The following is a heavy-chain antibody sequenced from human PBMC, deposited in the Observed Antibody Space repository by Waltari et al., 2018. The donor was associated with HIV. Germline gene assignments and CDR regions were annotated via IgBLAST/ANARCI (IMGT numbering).Heavy chain of an antibody. CDR2: INASGGT. CDR3: ARETSGPTWRLFDS. Sequence: QVQLQESGPGLVKPSETLSLPCLVSAGSITTYYWNWIRQPAGKGLEWLGRINASGGTNYNPSLKSRVTMAVDTSKNQFSLKLTSVTAADTAVYFCARETSGPTWRLFDSWGQGTLVTVSS. J-gene: IGHJ4*02. CDR1: AGSITTYY. V-gene: IGHV4-4*07. D-gene: IGHD1-26*01.